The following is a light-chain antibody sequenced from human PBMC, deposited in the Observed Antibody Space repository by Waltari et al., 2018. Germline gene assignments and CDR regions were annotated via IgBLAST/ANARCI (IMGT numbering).Light chain of an antibody. Sequence: LVLTQSPSASASLGASVKLTCTLSSGYSSNVIAWLQQQPGKGPRYLMKVNSDGSHRKGAHIPDRFSASKSGTECQLTSSSLQSEDEADYFCQTGGHGTWVFGGGTKLTVL. V-gene: IGLV4-69*01. CDR3: QTGGHGTWV. CDR1: SGYSSNV. J-gene: IGLJ3*02. CDR2: VNSDGSH.